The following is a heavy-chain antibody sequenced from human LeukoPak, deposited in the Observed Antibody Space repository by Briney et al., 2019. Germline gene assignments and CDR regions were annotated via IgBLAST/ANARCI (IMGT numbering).Heavy chain of an antibody. V-gene: IGHV4-30-2*01. D-gene: IGHD4-23*01. CDR2: IYRSGST. Sequence: SQTLSLTCAVSGGSISSGGYSWSWIRQPPGKGLEWIGYIYRSGSTYYNPSLKSRVTISVDRSKNQFSLKLSSVTAADTAVYYCARTNFYGGNSNFDYWGQGTLVTVSS. CDR1: GGSISSGGYS. J-gene: IGHJ4*02. CDR3: ARTNFYGGNSNFDY.